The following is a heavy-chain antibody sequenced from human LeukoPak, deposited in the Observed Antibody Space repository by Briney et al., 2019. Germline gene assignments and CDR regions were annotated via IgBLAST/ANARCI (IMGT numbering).Heavy chain of an antibody. J-gene: IGHJ4*02. CDR2: INPNSGGT. V-gene: IGHV1-2*02. CDR3: ARDPVLYGGKKD. CDR1: GYAFTGYY. Sequence: ASVKVSCKASGYAFTGYYMHWVRQAPGQGLEWMGWINPNSGGTNYAQKFQGRVTMTRDTSISTAYMELSRLRSDDTAVYYCARDPVLYGGKKDWGQGTLVTVSS. D-gene: IGHD4-23*01.